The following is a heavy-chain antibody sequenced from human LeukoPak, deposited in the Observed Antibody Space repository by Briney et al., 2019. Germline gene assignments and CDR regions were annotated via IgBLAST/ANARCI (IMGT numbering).Heavy chain of an antibody. D-gene: IGHD4-23*01. CDR1: GGSINTYY. Sequence: PSETLSLTCTVSGGSINTYYLSWIRQPPGKGLEWIGYLSHSGSTNYNPSLKSRVTISVDTARNQFSLNLSSVTAADTAVYYCAEEEYGGNTDAFDIWGQGTMVTVSS. CDR3: AEEEYGGNTDAFDI. J-gene: IGHJ3*02. CDR2: LSHSGST. V-gene: IGHV4-59*01.